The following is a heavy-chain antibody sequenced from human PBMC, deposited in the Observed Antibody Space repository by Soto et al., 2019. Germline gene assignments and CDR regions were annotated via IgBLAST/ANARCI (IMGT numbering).Heavy chain of an antibody. CDR3: ATAVVVGAWFEP. J-gene: IGHJ5*02. CDR1: GFTFITYA. CDR2: ISGSADRT. Sequence: GGSLRLSCAASGFTFITYAMTWVRQAPGKGLDCVAAISGSADRTYYADSVKGRFTISRDNSKDTLYLQMNSLRADDTAVYYCATAVVVGAWFEPWGQGTLVTSPQ. V-gene: IGHV3-23*01. D-gene: IGHD2-15*01.